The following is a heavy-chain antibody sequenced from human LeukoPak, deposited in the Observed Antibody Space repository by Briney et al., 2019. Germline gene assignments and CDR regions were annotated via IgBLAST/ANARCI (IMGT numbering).Heavy chain of an antibody. CDR2: IRSKTYGETI. D-gene: IGHD5-12*01. V-gene: IGHV3-49*04. CDR1: GFTFGAYA. CDR3: TRAGGYDNYFDY. Sequence: GRSLRLSCTASGFTFGAYAMSWVRQAPGKGLEWVVFIRSKTYGETIEYAASVKGRFTISRDDSTSIAYLQMNSLKIEDTAVYYCTRAGGYDNYFDYWGQGTLVTVSS. J-gene: IGHJ4*02.